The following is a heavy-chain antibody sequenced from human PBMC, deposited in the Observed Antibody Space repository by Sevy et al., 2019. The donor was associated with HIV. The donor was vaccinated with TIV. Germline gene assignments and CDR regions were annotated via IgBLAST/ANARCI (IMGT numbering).Heavy chain of an antibody. Sequence: SETLSLTCTVSGVSISRSSYDWGWIRQPPGKGLEWIGSIYHSGSTYYNPSLKSRVIISVDTSKNQFALNLRSVTAADTAVYYWARHGGIVDRAFDFWGRGTLVTVSS. CDR1: GVSISRSSYD. CDR3: ARHGGIVDRAFDF. J-gene: IGHJ4*02. CDR2: IYHSGST. D-gene: IGHD2-21*01. V-gene: IGHV4-39*01.